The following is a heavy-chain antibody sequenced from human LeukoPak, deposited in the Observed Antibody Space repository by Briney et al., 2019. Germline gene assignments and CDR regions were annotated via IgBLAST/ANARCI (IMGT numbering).Heavy chain of an antibody. D-gene: IGHD5-18*01. CDR2: INPNSGGT. CDR1: GYTFTGYY. CDR3: AKTSEIQLWPSYVDY. V-gene: IGHV1-2*02. J-gene: IGHJ4*02. Sequence: ASVTVSCMASGYTFTGYYMHWVRQAPGQGLEGMGWINPNSGGTNYAQKFQGRVTMTRDTSISTAYMELSRLRSDDTAVYYCAKTSEIQLWPSYVDYWGQGTLVTVSS.